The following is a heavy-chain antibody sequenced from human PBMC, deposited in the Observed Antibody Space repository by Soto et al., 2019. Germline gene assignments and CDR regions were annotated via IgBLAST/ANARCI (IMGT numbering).Heavy chain of an antibody. CDR2: IWYDGSNK. J-gene: IGHJ3*02. D-gene: IGHD3-10*01. CDR3: ARGYYYGSGSYSDAFDI. Sequence: GGSLRLSCAASGFTFSSYGMHWVRQAPGKGLEWVAVIWYDGSNKYYADSVKGRFTISRDNSKNTLYLQMNSLRAEDTAVYYCARGYYYGSGSYSDAFDIWGQGTMVTVSS. CDR1: GFTFSSYG. V-gene: IGHV3-33*01.